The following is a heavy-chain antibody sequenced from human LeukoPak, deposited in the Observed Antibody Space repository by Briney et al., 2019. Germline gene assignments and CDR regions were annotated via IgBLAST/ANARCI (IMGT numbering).Heavy chain of an antibody. Sequence: GGSLRLSCAASGFSFSSYAMSWVRQAPVRGLEWVSSMKGGGGDTYYADFVKGRFTLSRDDSRNTVYLQLNSLRVEDTAVYYCARASWVSDADEVSWGQGTLVTVSS. CDR2: MKGGGGDT. V-gene: IGHV3-23*01. D-gene: IGHD3-10*01. CDR1: GFSFSSYA. J-gene: IGHJ5*02. CDR3: ARASWVSDADEVS.